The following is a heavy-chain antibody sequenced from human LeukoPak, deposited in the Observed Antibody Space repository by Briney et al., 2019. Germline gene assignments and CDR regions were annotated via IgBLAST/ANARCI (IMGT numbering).Heavy chain of an antibody. J-gene: IGHJ4*02. CDR3: AKEEHQYFDY. CDR1: GFTFSSYG. Sequence: PGRSLRLSCAASGFTFSSYGMHWVRQAPGKGLEWVAVISYDGSNKYYADSVKGRFTISRDNSKNTLYLQMNSLRAEDTAVYYCAKEEHQYFDYWGQGTLVTVSS. V-gene: IGHV3-30*18. D-gene: IGHD1/OR15-1a*01. CDR2: ISYDGSNK.